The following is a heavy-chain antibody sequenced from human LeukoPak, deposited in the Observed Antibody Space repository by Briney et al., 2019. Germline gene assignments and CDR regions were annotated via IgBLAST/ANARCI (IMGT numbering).Heavy chain of an antibody. CDR3: ARGPYDSSGYYYVY. Sequence: SQTLSLTCTVSGGSISSGGYYWSWIRQHPGKSLEWIGYIYYSGSTYYNPSLKSRVTISVDTSKNQFSLKLSSVTAADTAVYYCARGPYDSSGYYYVYWGQGTLVTVSS. V-gene: IGHV4-31*03. CDR1: GGSISSGGYY. J-gene: IGHJ4*02. D-gene: IGHD3-22*01. CDR2: IYYSGST.